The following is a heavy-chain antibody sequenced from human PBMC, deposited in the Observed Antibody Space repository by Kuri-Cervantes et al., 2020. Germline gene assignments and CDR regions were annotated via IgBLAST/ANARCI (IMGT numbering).Heavy chain of an antibody. D-gene: IGHD3-22*01. CDR2: IIPIFGTA. CDR1: GYTFTSYG. Sequence: SVKVSCKASGYTFTSYGISWVRQAPGQGLEWMGGIIPIFGTANYAQKFQGRVTITTDESTSTACMELSSLRSEDTAVYYCARDSVYYDSSGYHWEYWYFDLWGRGTLVTVSS. J-gene: IGHJ2*01. CDR3: ARDSVYYDSSGYHWEYWYFDL. V-gene: IGHV1-69*05.